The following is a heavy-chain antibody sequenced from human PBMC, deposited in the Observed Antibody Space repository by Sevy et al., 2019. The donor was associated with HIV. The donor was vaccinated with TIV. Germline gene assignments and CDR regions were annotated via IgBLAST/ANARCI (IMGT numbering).Heavy chain of an antibody. Sequence: ASVKVSCKASGYTFTSYGISWVRQAPGQGLEWMGWISAYNGNTNYPQKLQGRVTMTTDTSTSTAYMELRSLRSDDTAVYYCARVNITIFGVVIRDNWFDPWGQGTLVTVSS. CDR3: ARVNITIFGVVIRDNWFDP. J-gene: IGHJ5*02. CDR2: ISAYNGNT. D-gene: IGHD3-3*01. V-gene: IGHV1-18*01. CDR1: GYTFTSYG.